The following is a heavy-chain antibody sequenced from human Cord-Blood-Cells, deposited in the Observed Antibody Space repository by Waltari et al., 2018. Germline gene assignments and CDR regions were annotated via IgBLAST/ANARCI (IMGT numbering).Heavy chain of an antibody. Sequence: EESGGGLVQPGRSLRLSCAASGFTFDDYAMHWVRQAPGKGLEWVSGISWNSGSIGYADSVKGRFTISRDNAKNSLYLQMNSLRAEDTALYYCAKDIAAAGTDAFDIWGQGTMVTVSS. CDR1: GFTFDDYA. D-gene: IGHD6-13*01. CDR2: ISWNSGSI. CDR3: AKDIAAAGTDAFDI. J-gene: IGHJ3*02. V-gene: IGHV3-9*01.